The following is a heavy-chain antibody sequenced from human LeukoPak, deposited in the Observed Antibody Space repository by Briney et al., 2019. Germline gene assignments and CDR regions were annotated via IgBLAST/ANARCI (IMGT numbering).Heavy chain of an antibody. V-gene: IGHV1-69*13. CDR3: ARDQSIDVVITTPEWYYYYMDV. Sequence: SVKVSCKASGGTFSSYAISWVRQAPGQGLEWMGGIIPIFSTANYAQKFQGRVTITADESTSTAYMELSSLRSEDTAVYYCARDQSIDVVITTPEWYYYYMDVWGKGTTVTVSS. D-gene: IGHD3-22*01. CDR1: GGTFSSYA. CDR2: IIPIFSTA. J-gene: IGHJ6*03.